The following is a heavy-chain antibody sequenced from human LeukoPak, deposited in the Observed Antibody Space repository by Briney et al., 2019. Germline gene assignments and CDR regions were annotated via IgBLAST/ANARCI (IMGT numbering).Heavy chain of an antibody. J-gene: IGHJ4*02. V-gene: IGHV3-21*01. Sequence: GGSLRLSCAASGFTFSTYSMNWVRQASEKGLEWVSYISSTRRFMYYADSVKGRFIISRDNAKNSLYLQMNSLRAEDTAVYYCAREGSSFDYWGQGNLVTVSP. D-gene: IGHD6-19*01. CDR1: GFTFSTYS. CDR2: ISSTRRFM. CDR3: AREGSSFDY.